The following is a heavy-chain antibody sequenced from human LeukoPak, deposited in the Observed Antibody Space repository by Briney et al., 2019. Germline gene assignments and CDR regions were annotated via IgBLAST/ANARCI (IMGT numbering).Heavy chain of an antibody. Sequence: PGGSLRLSCAASGFTFSSYAMSWVRQAPGEGLEWVSAISGSGGSTYYADSVKGRFTISRDNSKNTLYLQMNSLRAEDTAVYYCAKTGLSGGSGYYYFDYWGQGTLVTVAS. V-gene: IGHV3-23*01. CDR3: AKTGLSGGSGYYYFDY. J-gene: IGHJ4*02. CDR1: GFTFSSYA. D-gene: IGHD3-3*01. CDR2: ISGSGGST.